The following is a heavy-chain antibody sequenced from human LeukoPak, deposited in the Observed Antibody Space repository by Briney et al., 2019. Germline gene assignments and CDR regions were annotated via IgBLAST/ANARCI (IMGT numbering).Heavy chain of an antibody. D-gene: IGHD5-12*01. CDR1: GYTFTGYY. CDR2: INPNSGGT. Sequence: ASVKVSCKASGYTFTGYYMHWVRQAPGQGLEWMGWINPNSGGTNYAQKFQGRVAMTRDTSISTAYMELSRLRSDDTAVYYCARDLLRIVATITSAFDIWGQGTMVTVPS. V-gene: IGHV1-2*02. J-gene: IGHJ3*02. CDR3: ARDLLRIVATITSAFDI.